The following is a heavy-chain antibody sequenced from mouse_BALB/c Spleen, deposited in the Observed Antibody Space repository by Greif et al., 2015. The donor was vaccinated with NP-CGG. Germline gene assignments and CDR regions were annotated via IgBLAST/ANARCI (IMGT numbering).Heavy chain of an antibody. CDR3: ARDSDYGFAY. J-gene: IGHJ3*01. CDR1: GFTLTDYY. CDR2: IRNKANGYTT. Sequence: DVQLVESGGGLVQPGGSLRLSCATSGFTLTDYYMSWVRQPPGKALEWLGFIRNKANGYTTEYSASVKGRFTISRDNSQSILYLQMNTLRAEDSATYYCARDSDYGFAYWGQGTLVTVSA. D-gene: IGHD2-4*01. V-gene: IGHV7-3*02.